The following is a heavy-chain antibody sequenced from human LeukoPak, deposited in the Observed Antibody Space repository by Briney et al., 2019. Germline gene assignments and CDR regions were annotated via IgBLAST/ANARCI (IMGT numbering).Heavy chain of an antibody. CDR1: GGSISSYY. CDR2: IYYSGST. D-gene: IGHD1-26*01. CDR3: GRFAPVSGSYYYYFDY. Sequence: SETLSLTCTVSGGSISSYYWSWIRQPPGKGLEWIGYIYYSGSTNYNPSLKSRVTISVDRSKNQFSLKLSSVTASDTAVYYCGRFAPVSGSYYYYFDYWGQGTLVTVSS. J-gene: IGHJ4*02. V-gene: IGHV4-59*01.